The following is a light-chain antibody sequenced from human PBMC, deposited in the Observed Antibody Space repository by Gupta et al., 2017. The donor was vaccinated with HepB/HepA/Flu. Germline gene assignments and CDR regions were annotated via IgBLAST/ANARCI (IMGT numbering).Light chain of an antibody. Sequence: EIVLTQSPDFQSVSPKEKVTISCRASQSIGRSLNWFQQKPGQSPKLLIKYVSESSSGVPSRFSGSGSGTDFTLTINSLEADDAAVYYCQQSDTLPRTFGQGTKVEIK. J-gene: IGKJ1*01. V-gene: IGKV6D-21*02. CDR3: QQSDTLPRT. CDR1: QSIGRS. CDR2: YVS.